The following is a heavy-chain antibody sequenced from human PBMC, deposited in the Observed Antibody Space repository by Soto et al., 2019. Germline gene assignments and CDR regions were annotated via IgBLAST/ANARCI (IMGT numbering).Heavy chain of an antibody. CDR3: ARDKAAVGNYYYYYYGMDV. CDR2: VNHSGST. V-gene: IGHV4-34*01. CDR1: GGSFSGYY. J-gene: IGHJ6*02. D-gene: IGHD6-13*01. Sequence: SETLSLTCAVFGGSFSGYYWRWIRQPPGKGLEWIGEVNHSGSTNYNPSLKSRVTISVDTSKNQFSLKLSSVTAADTAVYYCARDKAAVGNYYYYYYGMDVWGQGTTVTVSS.